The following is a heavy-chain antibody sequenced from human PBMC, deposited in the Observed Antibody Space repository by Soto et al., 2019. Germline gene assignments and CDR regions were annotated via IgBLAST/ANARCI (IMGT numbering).Heavy chain of an antibody. CDR2: IYYSGST. Sequence: ETLSLTCTVSGGSISSSSYYWGWIRQPPGKGLEWIGSIYYSGSTYYNPSLKSRVTISVDTSKNQFSLKLSSVTAADTAVYYCARVPVDLYDYVWGSYRPWYFDYWGQGTLVTVSS. V-gene: IGHV4-39*01. CDR1: GGSISSSSYY. CDR3: ARVPVDLYDYVWGSYRPWYFDY. J-gene: IGHJ4*02. D-gene: IGHD3-16*02.